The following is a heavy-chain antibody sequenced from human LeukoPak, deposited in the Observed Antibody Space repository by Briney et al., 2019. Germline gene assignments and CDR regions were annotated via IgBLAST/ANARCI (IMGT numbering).Heavy chain of an antibody. D-gene: IGHD3-16*01. CDR2: ISSSGSTI. J-gene: IGHJ1*01. CDR3: ARVPSRLGGVGPKYFQH. CDR1: GFTFSSYG. V-gene: IGHV3-48*04. Sequence: GGSLRLSCAVSGFTFSSYGMSWVRQAPGKGLERVSYISSSGSTIYYADSVKGRFTISRDNAKNSLYLQMNSLRAEDTAVYYCARVPSRLGGVGPKYFQHWGQGTLVTVSS.